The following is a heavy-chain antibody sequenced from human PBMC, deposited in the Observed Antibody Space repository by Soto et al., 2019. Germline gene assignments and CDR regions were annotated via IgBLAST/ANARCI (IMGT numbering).Heavy chain of an antibody. D-gene: IGHD6-19*01. CDR1: GFTFSNFW. V-gene: IGHV3-7*02. J-gene: IGHJ4*02. CDR3: AGGTGWFITD. CDR2: IRQDGSAA. Sequence: EVHLVESGGDLAQPGGSLRLSCLGSGFTFSNFWLNWVRQAPGKGREWVANIRQDGSAAYYVDSVKDRFTISRDNAMNSVYLQMNSLRDDDTAVYYCAGGTGWFITDWGQGTLVTVSS.